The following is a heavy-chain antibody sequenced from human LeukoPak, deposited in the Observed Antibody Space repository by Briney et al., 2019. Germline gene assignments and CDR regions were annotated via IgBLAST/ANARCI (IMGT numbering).Heavy chain of an antibody. CDR3: ARGVYIAAAQYGY. J-gene: IGHJ4*02. V-gene: IGHV4-59*01. CDR2: IYYSGTT. CDR1: GGSISSYY. Sequence: SETLSLTCTVSGGSISSYYRSWIRQPPGKGLEWIGYIYYSGTTNYNPSLKSRVTISVDTSKNQFSLKLSSVTAADTAVYYCARGVYIAAAQYGYWGQGTLVSVSS. D-gene: IGHD6-13*01.